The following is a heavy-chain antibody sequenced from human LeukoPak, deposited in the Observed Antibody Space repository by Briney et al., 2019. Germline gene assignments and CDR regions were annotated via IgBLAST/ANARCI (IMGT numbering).Heavy chain of an antibody. CDR2: ISSSSRYI. CDR1: GFTFSSYS. V-gene: IGHV3-21*01. J-gene: IGHJ3*02. D-gene: IGHD3-22*01. CDR3: SRPRTPYYYDSGGFYPASDI. Sequence: GGSLRLSCAASGFTFSSYSMNWVRQAPGKGLEWVSSISSSSRYIYYADSVKGRFTISRDNAKNSLYLQMNSLRAEDTAVYYCSRPRTPYYYDSGGFYPASDIWGQGTMVTVSS.